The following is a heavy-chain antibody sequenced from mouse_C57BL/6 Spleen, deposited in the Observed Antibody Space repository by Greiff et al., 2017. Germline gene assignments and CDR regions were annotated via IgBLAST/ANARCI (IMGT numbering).Heavy chain of an antibody. CDR1: GFTFSDDY. V-gene: IGHV5-16*01. CDR2: IDSDGGST. Sequence: DVMLVESEGGLVRPGSSIKLSCTASGFTFSDDYMAWVRQVPEKGLEWVESIDSDGGSTYYLASLQSRFIISTDNAKNILYLQMSSLKSEDTATSYCAREYFDDWGQGTTLTVSS. CDR3: AREYFDD. J-gene: IGHJ2*01.